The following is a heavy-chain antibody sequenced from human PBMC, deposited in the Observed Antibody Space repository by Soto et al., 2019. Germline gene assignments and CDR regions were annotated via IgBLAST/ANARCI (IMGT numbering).Heavy chain of an antibody. D-gene: IGHD2-2*02. V-gene: IGHV3-23*01. J-gene: IGHJ4*02. CDR3: AKSLVPDSIDMVFDY. Sequence: PGGSLRLPCAASRFTFSSCAMTWVRQAPGKGLEWVSSISGSDGRTFYADSVKGRFTISRDNSNNRLYLQMDSLRAEDTALYYCAKSLVPDSIDMVFDYWGQGTPVTVSS. CDR2: ISGSDGRT. CDR1: RFTFSSCA.